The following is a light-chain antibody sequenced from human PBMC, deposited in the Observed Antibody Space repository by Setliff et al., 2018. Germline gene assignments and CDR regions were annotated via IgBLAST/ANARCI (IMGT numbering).Light chain of an antibody. V-gene: IGLV2-14*03. CDR2: DVN. J-gene: IGLJ3*02. CDR3: SSYTTSSTWV. Sequence: QSALTQPASVSESPGQSITISCTGTSRDVGAHDFVSWYQQRPGKAPKLIIYDVNNRPSGVSNRFSGSKSGNTASLTISGLKAEDDADYYCSSYTTSSTWVFGGGTK. CDR1: SRDVGAHDF.